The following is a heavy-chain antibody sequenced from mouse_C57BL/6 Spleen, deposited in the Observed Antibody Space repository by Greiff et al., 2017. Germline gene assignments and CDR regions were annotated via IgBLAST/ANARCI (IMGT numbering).Heavy chain of an antibody. V-gene: IGHV1-50*01. D-gene: IGHD1-1*01. J-gene: IGHJ2*01. CDR2: IDPSDSYT. CDR1: GYTFTSYW. CDR3: ARRYGSSSYYFDY. Sequence: VQLQQPGAELVKPGASVKLSCKASGYTFTSYWMQWVKQRPGQGLEWIGEIDPSDSYTNYNQKFKGKATLTVDTSSSTAYMQLSSLTSEDSAVYYCARRYGSSSYYFDYWGQGTTLTVSS.